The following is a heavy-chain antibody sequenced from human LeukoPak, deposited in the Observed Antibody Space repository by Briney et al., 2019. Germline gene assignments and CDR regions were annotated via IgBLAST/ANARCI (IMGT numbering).Heavy chain of an antibody. CDR3: ARDRCSSTSCYSGSVSDGMDV. V-gene: IGHV3-11*01. D-gene: IGHD2-2*02. CDR2: ISSSGSTI. CDR1: GFTFSDYY. Sequence: PGGSLRLSCAASGFTFSDYYMSWIRQAPGKGLEWVSYISSSGSTIYYADSVKGRFTISRDNAKNSPYLQMNSLRAEDTAVYYCARDRCSSTSCYSGSVSDGMDVWGQGTTVTVSS. J-gene: IGHJ6*02.